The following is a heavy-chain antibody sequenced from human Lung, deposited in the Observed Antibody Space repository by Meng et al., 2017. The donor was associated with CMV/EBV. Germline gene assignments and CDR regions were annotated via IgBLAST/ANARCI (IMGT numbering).Heavy chain of an antibody. CDR1: GFTFSSYA. J-gene: IGHJ4*02. V-gene: IGHV3-23*03. CDR3: AKASLSYYSDSSAYYFFDF. D-gene: IGHD3-22*01. CDR2: IYSGGGST. Sequence: GGSLRLXCEASGFTFSSYAMSWVRQAPGKGLEWVSVIYSGGGSTYYADSVKGRFAISRDNSKNTLNLQMNSLRAEDTAIYYCAKASLSYYSDSSAYYFFDFWXQGTLVTVSS.